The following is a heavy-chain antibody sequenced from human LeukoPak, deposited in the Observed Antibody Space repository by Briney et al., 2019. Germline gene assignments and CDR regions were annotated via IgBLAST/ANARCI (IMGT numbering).Heavy chain of an antibody. V-gene: IGHV4-34*01. J-gene: IGHJ4*02. Sequence: SETLSLTCAVYGGSFSGYYWSWIRQPPGKGLEWIGEINHSGSTNYNPSLKSRVTISVDTSKNQFSLKLSSVTAADTAVYYCARGRGWLQPFDYWGRGTLVTVSS. CDR2: INHSGST. D-gene: IGHD5-24*01. CDR1: GGSFSGYY. CDR3: ARGRGWLQPFDY.